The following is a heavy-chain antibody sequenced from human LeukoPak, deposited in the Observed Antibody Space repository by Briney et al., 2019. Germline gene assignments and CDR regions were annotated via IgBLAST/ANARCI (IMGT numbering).Heavy chain of an antibody. CDR2: FDPEDGET. CDR1: GYTLTELS. V-gene: IGHV1-24*01. D-gene: IGHD3-16*02. CDR3: ATGLRLGELSSLPTFDY. J-gene: IGHJ4*02. Sequence: ASVKVSCKVSGYTLTELSMHWVRQAPGKGLEWMGGFDPEDGETIYAQKFQGRVTMTEDTSTDTAYMELSSLRSEDTAVYYCATGLRLGELSSLPTFDYWGQGTLVTVSS.